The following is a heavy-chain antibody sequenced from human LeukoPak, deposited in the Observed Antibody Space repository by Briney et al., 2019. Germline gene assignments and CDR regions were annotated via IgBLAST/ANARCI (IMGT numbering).Heavy chain of an antibody. V-gene: IGHV3-23*01. CDR3: AKGNVVVVPAAGLDY. D-gene: IGHD2-2*01. J-gene: IGHJ4*02. Sequence: GGSLRLSCAASGFTFDDYGMSWVRQAPGKGLEWVSAISGSGGSTYYADSVKGRFTISRDNSKNTLYLQMNSLRAEDTAVYYCAKGNVVVVPAAGLDYWGQGTLVTVSS. CDR2: ISGSGGST. CDR1: GFTFDDYG.